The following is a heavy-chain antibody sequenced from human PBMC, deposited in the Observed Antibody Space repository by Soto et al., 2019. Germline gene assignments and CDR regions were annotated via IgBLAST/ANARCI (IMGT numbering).Heavy chain of an antibody. CDR3: AGDEGYYYSGVDV. CDR1: GGSISSYY. Sequence: PSETLSLTCAVSGGSISSYYRSWIRQTAGKGLEWIGRIYPSGNTNYNPSLKSRVTMSIDTSKNQLSLKLRSVTAADTAVYFCAGDEGYYYSGVDVWGQGTAVTV. J-gene: IGHJ6*02. CDR2: IYPSGNT. V-gene: IGHV4-4*07.